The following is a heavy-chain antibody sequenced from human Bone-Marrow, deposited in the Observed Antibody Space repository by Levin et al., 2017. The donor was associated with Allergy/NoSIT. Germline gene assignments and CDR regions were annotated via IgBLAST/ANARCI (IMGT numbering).Heavy chain of an antibody. Sequence: PGGSLRLSCVGSGFLFEDYAMHWVRQAPGKGLEWVSGVRWNSGDIGYADSVKGRFSISRDNAKNSVYLEMNSLRVEDTALYYCAKDFGSNFYYYGMDVWGQGTTVTVSS. D-gene: IGHD3-16*01. V-gene: IGHV3-9*01. J-gene: IGHJ6*02. CDR1: GFLFEDYA. CDR3: AKDFGSNFYYYGMDV. CDR2: VRWNSGDI.